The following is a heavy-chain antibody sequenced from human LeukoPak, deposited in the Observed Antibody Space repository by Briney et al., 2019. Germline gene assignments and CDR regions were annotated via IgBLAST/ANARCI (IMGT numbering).Heavy chain of an antibody. CDR2: MKPNSDNT. J-gene: IGHJ3*02. Sequence: ASVKVSCKASGYTFTSYDISWVRQATGQGLEWLGWMKPNSDNTNYAQRFQGRVTITRNTSISTAYMELSSLRSEDTAVYYCARGLDDSSGYYYGAFDIWGQGTMVTVSS. D-gene: IGHD3-22*01. CDR3: ARGLDDSSGYYYGAFDI. CDR1: GYTFTSYD. V-gene: IGHV1-8*03.